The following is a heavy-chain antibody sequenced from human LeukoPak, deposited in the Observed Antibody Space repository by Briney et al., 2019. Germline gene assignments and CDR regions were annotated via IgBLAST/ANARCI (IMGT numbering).Heavy chain of an antibody. J-gene: IGHJ5*02. Sequence: SETLSLTCTVSGGSISSSSYYWGWIRQPPGKGLEWIGSIYDSGSTYYNPSLKSRVTISVDTSKNQFSLKLSSVTAADTAVYYCASYPLTYNWFDPWGQGTLVTVSS. D-gene: IGHD3-16*01. CDR3: ASYPLTYNWFDP. V-gene: IGHV4-39*01. CDR2: IYDSGST. CDR1: GGSISSSSYY.